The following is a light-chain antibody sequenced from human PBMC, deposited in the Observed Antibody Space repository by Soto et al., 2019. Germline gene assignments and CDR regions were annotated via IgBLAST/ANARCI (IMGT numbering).Light chain of an antibody. V-gene: IGKV3-20*01. J-gene: IGKJ1*01. CDR1: QSVSSN. Sequence: IVLTQSPATLSLSPWERATLSCRASQSVSSNLAWYQQKPGQAPRLLIYGASTRATVIPDRFSGSGSGTDFTLTISRLEPEDFAVYYCQQYGSSPRTFGQGTKVDIK. CDR2: GAS. CDR3: QQYGSSPRT.